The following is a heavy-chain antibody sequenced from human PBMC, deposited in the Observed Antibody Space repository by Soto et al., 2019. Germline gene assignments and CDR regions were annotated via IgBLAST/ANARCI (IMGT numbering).Heavy chain of an antibody. J-gene: IGHJ6*02. CDR3: TRDSYDETYYYGMDV. CDR2: INPDGSFT. Sequence: VQLVESGGGSVQPGGSLRLSCVASGFTFSKSWMHWVRETPGKGLVWVSRINPDGSFTSYAESVKGRFSMSRDNAKNTLYLQMNSLRAGDTAVYYCTRDSYDETYYYGMDVWGQGTTVTVSS. V-gene: IGHV3-74*01. D-gene: IGHD3-16*01. CDR1: GFTFSKSW.